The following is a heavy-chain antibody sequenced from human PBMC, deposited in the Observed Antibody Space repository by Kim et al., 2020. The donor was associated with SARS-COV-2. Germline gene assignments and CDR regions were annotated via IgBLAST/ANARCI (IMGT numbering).Heavy chain of an antibody. CDR3: AREGGVGATTGLDY. CDR1: GFTFSSYG. Sequence: GGSLRLSCAASGFTFSSYGMHWVRQAPGKGLEWVAVIWYDGSNKYYADSVKGRFTISRDNSKHTLYLQMNSLRAEDTAVYYCAREGGVGATTGLDYWGQGTLVTVSS. CDR2: IWYDGSNK. V-gene: IGHV3-33*01. D-gene: IGHD1-26*01. J-gene: IGHJ4*02.